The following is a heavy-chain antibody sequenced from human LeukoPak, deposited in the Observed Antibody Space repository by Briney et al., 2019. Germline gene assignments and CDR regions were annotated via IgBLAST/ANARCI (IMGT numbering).Heavy chain of an antibody. CDR1: GFTFSSYS. CDR2: ITSNTNYI. V-gene: IGHV3-21*04. Sequence: GGSLRLSCAASGFTFSSYSMNWVRQAPGTGLEWVSSITSNTNYIYYADSVKGRFTISRDNAKNSLYLQMNSLRAEDTAVYYCARRSGIAVAGAFDYWGQGTLVTVSS. CDR3: ARRSGIAVAGAFDY. J-gene: IGHJ4*02. D-gene: IGHD6-19*01.